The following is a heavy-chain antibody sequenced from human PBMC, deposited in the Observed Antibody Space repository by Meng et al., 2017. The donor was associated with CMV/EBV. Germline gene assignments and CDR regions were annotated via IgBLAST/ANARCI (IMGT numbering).Heavy chain of an antibody. J-gene: IGHJ4*02. CDR2: IGSSSRYI. D-gene: IGHD6-19*01. Sequence: GESLKISCAASGFTFSSYSMNWVRQAPGKGLEWVSSIGSSSRYIYYADSVKGRFTISRDNAKNSLYMQMNSLRGEDTAVYYCAGGSGWELFDYWGQGTLVTVSS. V-gene: IGHV3-21*01. CDR1: GFTFSSYS. CDR3: AGGSGWELFDY.